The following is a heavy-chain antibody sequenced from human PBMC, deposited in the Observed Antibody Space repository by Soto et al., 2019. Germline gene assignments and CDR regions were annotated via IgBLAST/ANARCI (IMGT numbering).Heavy chain of an antibody. J-gene: IGHJ4*02. Sequence: GGSLRLSCAASGFHFDDYGMTWVRQAPGKGLEWVSTISESGGSTYYADSVKGRFTISRDNSKNTLYLQMNSLRAEDTAVYYCAKDVKKQWREGYWGQGTLVTVSS. CDR1: GFHFDDYG. CDR3: AKDVKKQWREGY. V-gene: IGHV3-23*01. CDR2: ISESGGST. D-gene: IGHD6-19*01.